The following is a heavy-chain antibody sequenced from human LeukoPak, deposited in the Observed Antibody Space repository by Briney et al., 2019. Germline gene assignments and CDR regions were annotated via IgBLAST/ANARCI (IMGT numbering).Heavy chain of an antibody. Sequence: GESLRLSCTASAFAFSNHAMSWVRQAPGKGLEWVSSISISGGTTYYADSVKGRFTISRENSKSTLYLQMNSLRAEDTAVYFCARSRDGYKRFDSWGQGTLVTVSS. CDR1: AFAFSNHA. CDR3: ARSRDGYKRFDS. CDR2: ISISGGTT. J-gene: IGHJ4*02. V-gene: IGHV3-23*01. D-gene: IGHD5-24*01.